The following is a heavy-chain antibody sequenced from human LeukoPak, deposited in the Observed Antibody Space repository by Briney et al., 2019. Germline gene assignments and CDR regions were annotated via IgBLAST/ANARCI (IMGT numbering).Heavy chain of an antibody. V-gene: IGHV4-4*07. CDR3: ARNGFRTYCGSGCYSDYMDV. D-gene: IGHD2-21*02. CDR1: GGSVSRDS. J-gene: IGHJ6*03. CDR2: IYDSGAT. Sequence: PSETLSLTCSVSGGSVSRDSWTWIRQPAGKGLEWIGYIYDSGATTYNPSLQSRLTMSVDPSKNQISLKLTSVTAADTAVYYCARNGFRTYCGSGCYSDYMDVWGNGTTVTVAS.